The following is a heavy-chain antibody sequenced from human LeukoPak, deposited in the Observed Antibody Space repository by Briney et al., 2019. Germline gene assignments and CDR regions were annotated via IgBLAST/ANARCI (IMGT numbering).Heavy chain of an antibody. J-gene: IGHJ4*02. V-gene: IGHV3-23*01. D-gene: IGHD3-22*01. CDR3: AKVVDYYDSSGYWDY. Sequence: GGSLRLSCTASGFTFSSYAMSWVRQAPGKGLEWVSAISGSGGSTYYADSVKGRFTISRDNSKNTLYLQMNSLRAEDTAVYHCAKVVDYYDSSGYWDYWGQGTLVTVSS. CDR2: ISGSGGST. CDR1: GFTFSSYA.